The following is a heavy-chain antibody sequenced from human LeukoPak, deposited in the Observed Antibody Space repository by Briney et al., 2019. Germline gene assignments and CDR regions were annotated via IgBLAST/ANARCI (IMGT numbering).Heavy chain of an antibody. CDR3: ARGWLAETTVVTPYNY. J-gene: IGHJ4*02. CDR2: ITPIFGTA. Sequence: ASVKVSCKASGGSFSSYAINWVRQAPGQGLEWMGGITPIFGTANYAQKFQDRVTITAVESMSTVYMELSSLRSEDTAVYYCARGWLAETTVVTPYNYWGQGTLVTVSS. V-gene: IGHV1-69*13. D-gene: IGHD4-23*01. CDR1: GGSFSSYA.